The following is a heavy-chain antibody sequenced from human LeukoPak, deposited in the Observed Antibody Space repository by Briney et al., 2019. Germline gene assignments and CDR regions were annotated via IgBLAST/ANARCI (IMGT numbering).Heavy chain of an antibody. CDR1: GFTFSSYA. V-gene: IGHV3-30*01. CDR3: ARDPSEYSSSYYYYYMDV. Sequence: GGSLRLSCAASGFTFSSYAMHWVRQAPGKGLEWVAVISYDGSNKYYADSVKGRFTISRDNSKNTLYLQMNSLRAEDTAVYYCARDPSEYSSSYYYYYMDVWGKGTTVTVSS. J-gene: IGHJ6*03. CDR2: ISYDGSNK. D-gene: IGHD6-6*01.